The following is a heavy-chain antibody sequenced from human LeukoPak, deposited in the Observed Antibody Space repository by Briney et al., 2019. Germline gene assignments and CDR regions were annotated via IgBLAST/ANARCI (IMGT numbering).Heavy chain of an antibody. CDR3: ATDVDIVATIEGDFDY. D-gene: IGHD5-12*01. J-gene: IGHJ4*02. Sequence: GGSLRLSCAASGFTFSSYGMHWVRQAPGKGLEWVAVIWYDGSNKYYADSVKGRFTISRDNSKNTLYLQMNSLRAEDTAVYYCATDVDIVATIEGDFDYWGQGTLVTVSS. V-gene: IGHV3-30*02. CDR1: GFTFSSYG. CDR2: IWYDGSNK.